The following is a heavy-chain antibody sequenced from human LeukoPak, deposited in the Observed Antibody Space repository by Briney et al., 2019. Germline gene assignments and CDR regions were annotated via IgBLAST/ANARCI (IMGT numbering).Heavy chain of an antibody. CDR1: GFTFSSYS. Sequence: GGSLRLSCVASGFTFSSYSMNWVRQAPGKGLEWVSSISSSGSYKYYADSVKGRFTISRDNAKKSLYLQLNSLRAEDTAVYYCARDYLAAQWLRSGGDYWGQGTLVTVSS. J-gene: IGHJ4*02. CDR2: ISSSGSYK. V-gene: IGHV3-21*01. CDR3: ARDYLAAQWLRSGGDY. D-gene: IGHD5-12*01.